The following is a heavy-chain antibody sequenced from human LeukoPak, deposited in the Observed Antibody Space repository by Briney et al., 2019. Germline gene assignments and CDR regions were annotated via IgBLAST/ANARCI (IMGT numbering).Heavy chain of an antibody. V-gene: IGHV1-8*01. CDR2: MNPNSGNT. D-gene: IGHD6-19*01. J-gene: IGHJ1*01. CDR1: GYTFTSYD. CDR3: ARAGIAVAGQDEYFQY. Sequence: ASVKVSCKASGYTFTSYDINWVRQATGQGLEWMGWMNPNSGNTGYAQKFQGRVTMTRNTSISTAYMELSSLRSEDTAVYYCARAGIAVAGQDEYFQYWGQGTLVTVSS.